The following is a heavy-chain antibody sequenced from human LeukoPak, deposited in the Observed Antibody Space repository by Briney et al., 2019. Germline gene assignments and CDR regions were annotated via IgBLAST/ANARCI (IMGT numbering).Heavy chain of an antibody. V-gene: IGHV4-39*07. J-gene: IGHJ4*02. CDR1: GASMNTDNY. CDR3: ARVDYDSKGFDY. Sequence: SETLSLTCTVSGASMNTDNYWGWIRPSPGKGLELIGSVHFSGATHYNPSLKSRVAIALDTSKNQFSLKLSSVTAADTAVYYCARVDYDSKGFDYWGQGTLVTVSS. CDR2: VHFSGAT. D-gene: IGHD3-22*01.